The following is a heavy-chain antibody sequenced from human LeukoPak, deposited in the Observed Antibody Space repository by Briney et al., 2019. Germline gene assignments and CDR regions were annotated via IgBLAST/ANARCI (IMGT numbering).Heavy chain of an antibody. D-gene: IGHD2-2*01. CDR1: GGSFSGYY. V-gene: IGHV4-34*01. Sequence: SETLSLTCAVYGGSFSGYYWSWIRQPPGKGLEWIGEINHSGSTNYNPSLESRVTISVDTSKNQFSLKLSSVTAADTAVYYCAREYCSSTSCYFSYVDYWGQGTLVTVSS. J-gene: IGHJ4*02. CDR3: AREYCSSTSCYFSYVDY. CDR2: INHSGST.